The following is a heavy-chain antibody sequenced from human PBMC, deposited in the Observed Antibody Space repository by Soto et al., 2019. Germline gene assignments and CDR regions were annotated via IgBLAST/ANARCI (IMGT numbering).Heavy chain of an antibody. V-gene: IGHV5-10-1*01. CDR3: ARRKVYSSDPFNYGLDV. J-gene: IGHJ6*01. D-gene: IGHD6-6*01. CDR1: GYSFPSYW. CDR2: IDPSDSQT. Sequence: GESLKISCKGSGYSFPSYWINWVRQIPGKGLEWMGRIDPSDSQTNYSPSFQGHITISADKSSTTAYVHWNSLKATDTAIYYCARRKVYSSDPFNYGLDVWGQGTTVTVSS.